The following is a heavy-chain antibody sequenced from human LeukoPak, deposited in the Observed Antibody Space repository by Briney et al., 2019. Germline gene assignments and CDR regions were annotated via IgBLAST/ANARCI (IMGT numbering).Heavy chain of an antibody. J-gene: IGHJ5*02. CDR2: IKLDGSET. D-gene: IGHD6-25*01. CDR3: ARVFRLGLNWFDT. CDR1: GFTFSSYW. V-gene: IGHV3-7*02. Sequence: QPGGSLRLSCAASGFTFSSYWMSWVRQAPGKGLEWVANIKLDGSETNYGDSVKGRFTISRDNAKNSLYLQMNSLRDEDTAVYYCARVFRLGLNWFDTWGQGTLVTVSS.